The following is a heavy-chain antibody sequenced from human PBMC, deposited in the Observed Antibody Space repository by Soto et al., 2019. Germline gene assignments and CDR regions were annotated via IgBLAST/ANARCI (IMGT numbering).Heavy chain of an antibody. J-gene: IGHJ6*02. CDR3: ARLYGDEYYYYYYGMDV. D-gene: IGHD4-17*01. CDR2: IYPGDSDT. Sequence: GSLKISCKGSGYSFTSYWIGWVRQMPGKGLEWMGIIYPGDSDTRYSPSFQGQVTISADKSISTAYLQWSSLKASDTAMYYCARLYGDEYYYYYYGMDVWGQGTTVTVSS. CDR1: GYSFTSYW. V-gene: IGHV5-51*01.